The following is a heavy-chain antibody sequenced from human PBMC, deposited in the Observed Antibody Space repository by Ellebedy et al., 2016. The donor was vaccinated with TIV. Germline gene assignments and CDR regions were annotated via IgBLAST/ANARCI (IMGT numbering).Heavy chain of an antibody. CDR1: GFTFSVYW. V-gene: IGHV3-7*01. CDR2: IKQDGSEK. CDR3: ARAIGSGSSL. D-gene: IGHD1-26*01. Sequence: GGSLRLSXVASGFTFSVYWMNWVRQAPGKGLEWVANIKQDGSEKYYVDSVKGRFTISRDNAKNSLYLQMNSLRADDTAVYYCARAIGSGSSLWGQGTMVTVSS. J-gene: IGHJ3*01.